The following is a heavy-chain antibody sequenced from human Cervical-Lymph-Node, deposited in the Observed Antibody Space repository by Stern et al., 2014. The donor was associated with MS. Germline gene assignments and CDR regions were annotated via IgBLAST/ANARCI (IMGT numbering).Heavy chain of an antibody. Sequence: EVQLLESGGGLVQPGGSLSLSCAVSGFTFTTYDMHWVRQTSGKGLEWVSTIDSAGGTFYPASVKGRFTISRDNAKNSFYLQMNSLRAGDTAVYYCARGVAHGEFDYWGPGTLVTVSS. CDR3: ARGVAHGEFDY. CDR2: IDSAGGT. V-gene: IGHV3-13*01. D-gene: IGHD4-17*01. J-gene: IGHJ4*02. CDR1: GFTFTTYD.